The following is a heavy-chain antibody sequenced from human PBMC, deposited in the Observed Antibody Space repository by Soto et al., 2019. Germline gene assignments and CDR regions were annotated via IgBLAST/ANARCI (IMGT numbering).Heavy chain of an antibody. D-gene: IGHD2-21*01. CDR3: ARGGHCGGYCSDY. CDR1: ADTFTSYY. J-gene: IGHJ4*02. Sequence: ASVKVSCKASADTFTSYYVHWVRQAPGQGLEWMGIISPSGAKTNYAQKFQGRVTMTRDTSTSTVYMDLSSLRSEDTAVYYCARGGHCGGYCSDYWGQGTLVTVSS. CDR2: ISPSGAKT. V-gene: IGHV1-46*01.